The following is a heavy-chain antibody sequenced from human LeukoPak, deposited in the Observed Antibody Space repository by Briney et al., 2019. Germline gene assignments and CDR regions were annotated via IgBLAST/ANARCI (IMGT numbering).Heavy chain of an antibody. CDR2: IYYSGST. V-gene: IGHV4-39*01. CDR1: GGSISSSSYY. CDR3: ASPSLGYCSSTSCDGFDY. J-gene: IGHJ4*02. Sequence: SETLSLTCTVSGGSISSSSYYWGWIRQPPGKGLEWIGSIYYSGSTYYNPSLKSRVTISVDTSKNQFSLKLSSVTAADTAVYYCASPSLGYCSSTSCDGFDYWAREPWSPSPQ. D-gene: IGHD2-2*01.